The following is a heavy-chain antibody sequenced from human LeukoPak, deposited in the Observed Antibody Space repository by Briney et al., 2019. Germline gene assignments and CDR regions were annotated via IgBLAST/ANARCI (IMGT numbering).Heavy chain of an antibody. V-gene: IGHV4-34*01. CDR3: ARGRYGSGSYYN. Sequence: PSETLSLTCAVYGGSFSGYYWSWIRQPPGKGLEWIGEINHSGSTNYNPSLKSRVTISVDTSKNQFSLKLSSVTAADTAVYYCARGRYGSGSYYNWGQGTLVTVSS. CDR2: INHSGST. CDR1: GGSFSGYY. J-gene: IGHJ4*02. D-gene: IGHD3-10*01.